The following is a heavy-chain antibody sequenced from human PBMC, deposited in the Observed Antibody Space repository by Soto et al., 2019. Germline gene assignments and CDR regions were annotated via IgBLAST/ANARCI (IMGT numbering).Heavy chain of an antibody. CDR2: IYYSGSA. Sequence: SGTLSLTCTVSGGSISSYYWSWIRQPPGKGLEWIGYIYYSGSANYNPSLKSRVTISVDTSKNQFSLKLSSVTAADTAVYYCARGWGLVFDYWGQGTLVTVSS. D-gene: IGHD2-21*02. CDR1: GGSISSYY. CDR3: ARGWGLVFDY. J-gene: IGHJ4*02. V-gene: IGHV4-59*01.